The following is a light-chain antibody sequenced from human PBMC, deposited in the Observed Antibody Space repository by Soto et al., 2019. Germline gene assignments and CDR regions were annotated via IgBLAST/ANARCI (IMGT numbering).Light chain of an antibody. V-gene: IGLV2-14*01. CDR3: CSYTTSSTLV. CDR1: SGDVGAYNY. Sequence: QSALTQPASVSGSPGQSITISCTGTSGDVGAYNYVSWYQQHPGKAPRLIIYEVSNRPSGLSNRFSASKSGNTASLTISGLQAEDEADYYCCSYTTSSTLVFGTGTKLTVL. J-gene: IGLJ1*01. CDR2: EVS.